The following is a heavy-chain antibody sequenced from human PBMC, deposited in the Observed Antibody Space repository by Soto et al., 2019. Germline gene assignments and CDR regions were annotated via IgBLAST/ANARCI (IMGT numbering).Heavy chain of an antibody. Sequence: ASVKVSCKASGGTFSSYTISWVRQAPGQGLEWMGRIIPILGIANYAQKFQGRVTITADKSTSTAYMELSSLRSEDTAVYYCARGITIFGHYFDYWGQGTLVTVSS. D-gene: IGHD3-3*01. CDR1: GGTFSSYT. CDR2: IIPILGIA. CDR3: ARGITIFGHYFDY. J-gene: IGHJ4*02. V-gene: IGHV1-69*02.